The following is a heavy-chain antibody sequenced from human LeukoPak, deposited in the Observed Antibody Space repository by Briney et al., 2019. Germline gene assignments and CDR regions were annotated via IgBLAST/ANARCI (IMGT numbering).Heavy chain of an antibody. CDR1: GDSVSSNSAA. V-gene: IGHV6-1*01. CDR3: TREVAYCGADCYSAEFDY. J-gene: IGHJ4*02. Sequence: SQTLSLTCVISGDSVSSNSAAWNWIRQSPSRGLEWLGRTYYRSKWFYDYAVSVKSRIIIDPDTSENHFSLRLNFVTPEDTAVYCTREVAYCGADCYSAEFDYWGQGILVTVSS. D-gene: IGHD2-21*02. CDR2: TYYRSKWFY.